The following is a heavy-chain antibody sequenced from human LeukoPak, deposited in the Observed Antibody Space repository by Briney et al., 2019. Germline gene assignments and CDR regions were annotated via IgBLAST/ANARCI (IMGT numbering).Heavy chain of an antibody. D-gene: IGHD3-16*01. Sequence: PGGSLRLSCAASGFTFSSYAMSWVRQAPGKELEWVSAISGSGGSTYYADSVKGRFTISRDNSKSTLYLQMNSPKAEDTAVYYCASNWAYDYVVQSYWGQGTLVTVSS. CDR2: ISGSGGST. J-gene: IGHJ4*02. CDR3: ASNWAYDYVVQSY. V-gene: IGHV3-23*01. CDR1: GFTFSSYA.